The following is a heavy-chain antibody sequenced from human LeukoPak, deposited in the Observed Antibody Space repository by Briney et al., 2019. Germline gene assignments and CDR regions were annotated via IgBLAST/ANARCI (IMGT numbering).Heavy chain of an antibody. CDR2: INWNGGST. V-gene: IGHV3-20*04. D-gene: IGHD3-10*01. Sequence: GGSLRLSCAASGFTFDDYGMSWVRQAPGKGLEWVSGINWNGGSTGYADSVKGRFTISRDNSKNTLYLQMNSLRAEDTAVYYCAKVMVRGVPRLTNYYYYYYMDVWGKGTTVTISS. CDR1: GFTFDDYG. J-gene: IGHJ6*03. CDR3: AKVMVRGVPRLTNYYYYYYMDV.